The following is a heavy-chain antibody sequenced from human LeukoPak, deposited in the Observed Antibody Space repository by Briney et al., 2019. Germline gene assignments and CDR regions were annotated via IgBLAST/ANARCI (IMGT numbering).Heavy chain of an antibody. CDR1: GFTFSSYS. V-gene: IGHV3-21*01. CDR3: ARAAYYYFWSGYKFYYYYYMDV. CDR2: ISSSSSYI. Sequence: GGSLRLSCAASGFTFSSYSMNWVRQAPGKGLEWVSSISSSSSYIYYADSVKGRFTISRDNAKNSLYLQMNSLRAEDTAVYYCARAAYYYFWSGYKFYYYYYMDVWGKGTTVTVSS. J-gene: IGHJ6*03. D-gene: IGHD3-3*01.